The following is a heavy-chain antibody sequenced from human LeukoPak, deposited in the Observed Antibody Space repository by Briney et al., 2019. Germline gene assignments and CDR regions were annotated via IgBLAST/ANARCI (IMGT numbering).Heavy chain of an antibody. CDR1: GGSFSGYY. V-gene: IGHV4-34*01. J-gene: IGHJ4*02. CDR3: ARHAKYSSSCIDY. CDR2: INHSGST. D-gene: IGHD6-6*01. Sequence: SETLSLTCAVYGGSFSGYYWSWIRQPPGKGLEWIGEINHSGSTNYNPSLKSRVTISVDTSKNQLSLKLSSVTAADTAVYYCARHAKYSSSCIDYWGQGTLVTVSS.